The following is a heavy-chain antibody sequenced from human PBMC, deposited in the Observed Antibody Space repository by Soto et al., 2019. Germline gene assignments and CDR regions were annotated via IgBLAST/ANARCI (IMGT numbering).Heavy chain of an antibody. CDR2: IGPGSWNT. CDR1: GFSFSTSV. CDR3: XXXXXGSXRPPYDY. V-gene: IGHV3-23*01. J-gene: IGHJ4*02. Sequence: EVQLLESGGGLVQPGGSLRLSCAASGFSFSTSVMAWVXRXPGKGLEWVSSIGPGSWNTFYADSVKGRFTIFRDNARAXXYLXXXXXXXXXXXXXXXXXXXXGSXRPPYDYWGQGTLVTVSS.